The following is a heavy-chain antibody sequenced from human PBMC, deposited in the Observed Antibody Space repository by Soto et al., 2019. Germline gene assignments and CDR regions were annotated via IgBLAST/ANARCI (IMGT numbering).Heavy chain of an antibody. D-gene: IGHD2-21*01. J-gene: IGHJ5*02. CDR2: INHSGST. CDR3: ATLPPRIVVVFTEMPT. V-gene: IGHV4-34*01. Sequence: SETLSLTCAVYGGSFSGYYWTWIRQPPGTGLEWIGEINHSGSTNYNPSLKSRVTISVDTSKNQFSLKLTSVTAADTAVYYCATLPPRIVVVFTEMPTWGQGILVTVSS. CDR1: GGSFSGYY.